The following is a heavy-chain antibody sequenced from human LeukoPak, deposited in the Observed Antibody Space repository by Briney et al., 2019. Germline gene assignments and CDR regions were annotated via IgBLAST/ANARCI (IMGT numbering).Heavy chain of an antibody. D-gene: IGHD3-10*01. CDR3: AKEDYYGSGSYFPSWYYYYYMDV. V-gene: IGHV3-11*04. CDR1: GFTFSDYY. Sequence: GGSLRLSCAASGFTFSDYYMSWIRQAPGKGLEWVSYISSSGSTIYYADSVKGRFTISRDNSKNTLYLQMNSLRAEDTAVYYCAKEDYYGSGSYFPSWYYYYYMDVWAKGPRSPSP. CDR2: ISSSGSTI. J-gene: IGHJ6*03.